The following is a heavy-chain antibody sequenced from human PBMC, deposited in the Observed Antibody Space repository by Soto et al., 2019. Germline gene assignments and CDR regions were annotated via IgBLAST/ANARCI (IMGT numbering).Heavy chain of an antibody. Sequence: SVQVSCKASGGTFSSYAISWVRQAPGQRLEWMGGIIPIFGTANYAQKFQGRVTITADESTSTAYMELSSLRSEDTAVYYCAVYADSVDTAMAPGQYDAFDIWGQGTMVTVSS. J-gene: IGHJ3*02. CDR1: GGTFSSYA. CDR3: AVYADSVDTAMAPGQYDAFDI. V-gene: IGHV1-69*13. CDR2: IIPIFGTA. D-gene: IGHD5-18*01.